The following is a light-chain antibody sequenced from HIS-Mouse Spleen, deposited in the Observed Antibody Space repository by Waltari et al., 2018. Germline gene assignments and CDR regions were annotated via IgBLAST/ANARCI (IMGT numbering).Light chain of an antibody. CDR1: NLGSKS. CDR3: QVWDSSSDHVV. V-gene: IGLV3-21*03. CDR2: DDS. J-gene: IGLJ2*01. Sequence: SYVLTQPPSVSVAPGKTARITGGGNNLGSKSVHWYQQKPGQPPVLVVYDDSDRPSGIPERFSGSNSGNTATLTISRVEAGDEADYYCQVWDSSSDHVVFGGGTKLTVL.